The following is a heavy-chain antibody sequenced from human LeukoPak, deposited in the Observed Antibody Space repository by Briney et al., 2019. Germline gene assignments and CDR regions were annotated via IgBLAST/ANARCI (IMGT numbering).Heavy chain of an antibody. V-gene: IGHV3-74*01. CDR3: ARASERSLDY. J-gene: IGHJ4*02. CDR1: GFTFSSYW. CDR2: ISSDGSST. Sequence: GGSLRLSCAASGFTFSSYWMHWVRQAPGTGLVWVSRISSDGSSTTYADSVKGRFTISRDNAKNTLYLQMNSLRAEDTAVYYCARASERSLDYWGQGTPVTVSS. D-gene: IGHD3-3*01.